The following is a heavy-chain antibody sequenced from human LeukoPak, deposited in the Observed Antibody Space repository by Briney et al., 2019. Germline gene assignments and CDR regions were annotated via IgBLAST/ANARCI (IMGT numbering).Heavy chain of an antibody. CDR3: ARGISGNYYPFDP. Sequence: ASVNVSCKTSGCTFTGYYMHWVRQPPGQGLEWMGWINPKNAGTNYEKKFQRRVIMTRDTSISTGYMELNTLRSDDTAVYYCARGISGNYYPFDPWGQGTLVTVSS. J-gene: IGHJ5*02. CDR2: INPKNAGT. D-gene: IGHD1-26*01. V-gene: IGHV1-2*02. CDR1: GCTFTGYY.